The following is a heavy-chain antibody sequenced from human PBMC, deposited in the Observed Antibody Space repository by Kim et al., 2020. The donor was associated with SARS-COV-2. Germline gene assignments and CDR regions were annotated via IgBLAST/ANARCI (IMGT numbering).Heavy chain of an antibody. CDR2: IYHSGST. J-gene: IGHJ4*02. Sequence: SETLSLTCAVSGGSISSSNWWSWVRQPPGKGLEWIGAIYHSGSTNYNPSLKSRVTISVDKSKNQFSLKLSSVTAADTAVYYCATGYGDYASYFDYWGQGTLVTVSS. D-gene: IGHD4-17*01. CDR1: GGSISSSNW. V-gene: IGHV4-4*02. CDR3: ATGYGDYASYFDY.